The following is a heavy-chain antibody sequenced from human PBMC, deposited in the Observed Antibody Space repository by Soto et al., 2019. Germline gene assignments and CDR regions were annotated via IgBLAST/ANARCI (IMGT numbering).Heavy chain of an antibody. Sequence: EVQLVESGGGLVQPGGSLRLSCAASGFTFSSYEMNWVRQAPGKGLESVSYISSSGSTIYYADSVKGRFTISRDNAKNSLYLQMNSLRAEDTAVYYCARESPGIAAAGTHFDYWGQGTLVTVSS. CDR2: ISSSGSTI. CDR3: ARESPGIAAAGTHFDY. CDR1: GFTFSSYE. J-gene: IGHJ4*02. V-gene: IGHV3-48*03. D-gene: IGHD6-13*01.